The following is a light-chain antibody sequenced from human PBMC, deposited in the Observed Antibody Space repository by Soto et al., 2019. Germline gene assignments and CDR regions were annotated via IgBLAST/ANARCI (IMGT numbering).Light chain of an antibody. V-gene: IGKV3-15*01. CDR2: SAS. Sequence: EIVMTQSPDTLSVSPGDRATLSCRASQSVSSDLAWYHQKPGQAPRLLIYSASTRATGIPARFSGSGSGTEFTVTINSLQSEEFGVYYCQQYNNWPRTVGQGTKVDIK. CDR3: QQYNNWPRT. CDR1: QSVSSD. J-gene: IGKJ1*01.